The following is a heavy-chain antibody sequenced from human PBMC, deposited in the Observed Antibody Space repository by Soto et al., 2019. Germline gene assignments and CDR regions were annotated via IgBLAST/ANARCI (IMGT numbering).Heavy chain of an antibody. V-gene: IGHV4-30-2*01. D-gene: IGHD2-2*01. CDR2: IHHSGST. J-gene: IGHJ4*02. CDR1: GGYIISGGYS. Sequence: SEILSLTCAVSGGYIISGGYSWSWIRQPPGKGLEWIGYIHHSGSTYYNPSLKSRVTISVDRSKNQFSLKLSSVTAADTAVYYCARGQYRIDYWGQGTLVTVSS. CDR3: ARGQYRIDY.